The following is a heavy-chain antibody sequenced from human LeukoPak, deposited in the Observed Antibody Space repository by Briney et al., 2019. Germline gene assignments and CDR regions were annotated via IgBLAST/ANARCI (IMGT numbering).Heavy chain of an antibody. D-gene: IGHD6-6*01. CDR1: GFPFDTFG. J-gene: IGHJ4*02. CDR2: IWSGGNNE. V-gene: IGHV3-33*03. CDR3: AGGGEAARSLAY. Sequence: PGGSLRLSCAASGFPFDTFGMHWVRQPPGKGLEWVAVIWSGGNNENYADSVRGRFTISRDNSKNTLFLQMNSLRTDDTALYYCAGGGEAARSLAYWGQGALVTVSS.